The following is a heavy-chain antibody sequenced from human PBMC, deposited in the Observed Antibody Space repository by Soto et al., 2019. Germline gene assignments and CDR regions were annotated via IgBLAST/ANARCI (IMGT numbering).Heavy chain of an antibody. J-gene: IGHJ4*02. D-gene: IGHD5-18*01. Sequence: QVQLQESGPGLVKPSQTLSLTCTVSGGSISSGGYYWSWIRQHPGKGLEWIGYIYYSGSTYYNPSPKSRVTISVDTSKNQFSLKLSSVTAADTAVYYCARDGRGYSYGLLFDYWGQGTLVTVSS. CDR1: GGSISSGGYY. CDR3: ARDGRGYSYGLLFDY. V-gene: IGHV4-31*03. CDR2: IYYSGST.